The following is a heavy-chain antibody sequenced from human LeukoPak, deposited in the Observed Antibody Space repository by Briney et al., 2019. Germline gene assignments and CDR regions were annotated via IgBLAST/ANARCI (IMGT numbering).Heavy chain of an antibody. CDR3: VRDGGGTTPYDC. J-gene: IGHJ4*02. V-gene: IGHV3-74*01. D-gene: IGHD1-7*01. CDR2: ISPGGRNI. Sequence: PGGSVRLSCAASGFTLSDYWMNWVRQVPGKGPVWVSHISPGGRNIAYADSVKGRFTISRDSAKNTLYLQMNSLRVAATAVYYCVRDGGGTTPYDCWGQGTLVTVSS. CDR1: GFTLSDYW.